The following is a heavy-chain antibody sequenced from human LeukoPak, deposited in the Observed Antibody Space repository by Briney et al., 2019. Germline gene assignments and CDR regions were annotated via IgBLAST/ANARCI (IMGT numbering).Heavy chain of an antibody. CDR3: ARVRNYYDSSGYYGY. D-gene: IGHD3-22*01. Sequence: GGSLRLSCAASGFTFSSYAMHWVRQAPGKGLEGVAVISYDGSNKYYADSVKGRFTISRDNSKNTLYLQMNSLRAEDTAVYYCARVRNYYDSSGYYGYWGQGTLVTVSS. J-gene: IGHJ4*02. CDR1: GFTFSSYA. V-gene: IGHV3-30*01. CDR2: ISYDGSNK.